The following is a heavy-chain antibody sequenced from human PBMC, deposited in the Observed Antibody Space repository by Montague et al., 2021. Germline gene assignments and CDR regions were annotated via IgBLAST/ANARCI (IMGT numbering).Heavy chain of an antibody. J-gene: IGHJ5*02. CDR3: AKQDYFVSGTSYKGFDP. CDR1: SGSIFHAH. V-gene: IGHV4-59*08. CDR2: MFYGGAT. D-gene: IGHD3-10*01. Sequence: SETLSLTCTVSSGSIFHAHWSWVRQPPGKGLEWLGSMFYGGATSNNPSLKSRVTMSIDTSTNQFSLKLSFVTAADTAVYYCAKQDYFVSGTSYKGFDPGGQGILVTVSS.